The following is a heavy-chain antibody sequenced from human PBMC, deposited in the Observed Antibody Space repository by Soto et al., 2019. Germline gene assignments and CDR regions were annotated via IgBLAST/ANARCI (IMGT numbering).Heavy chain of an antibody. J-gene: IGHJ6*02. V-gene: IGHV3-11*01. CDR3: AKVSPAGDAHYFYYGVDV. CDR2: ISSSGSTT. CDR1: GFAFNDYY. D-gene: IGHD2-21*02. Sequence: QVQLVESGGGLVKPGGSLRLSCEASGFAFNDYYMAWIRQAPGKGLEWLSYISSSGSTTYYADSVKGRFTVSRDNAKNSLYLQMNNLRAEDTAVFFGAKVSPAGDAHYFYYGVDVWGQGTKVTVSS.